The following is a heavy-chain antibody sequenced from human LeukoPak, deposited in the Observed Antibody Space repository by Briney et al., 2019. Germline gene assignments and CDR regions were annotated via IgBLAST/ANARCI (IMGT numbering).Heavy chain of an antibody. D-gene: IGHD3-3*01. CDR3: ARLHYDLDAFDI. J-gene: IGHJ3*02. Sequence: SETLSLTCTVSGGSISSGSYYWSWIRQPAGKGLEWIGRIYTSGSTNYNPSLKSRVTISVDTSKNQFSLELSSVTAADTAVYYCARLHYDLDAFDIWGQGTMVTVSS. CDR1: GGSISSGSYY. V-gene: IGHV4-61*02. CDR2: IYTSGST.